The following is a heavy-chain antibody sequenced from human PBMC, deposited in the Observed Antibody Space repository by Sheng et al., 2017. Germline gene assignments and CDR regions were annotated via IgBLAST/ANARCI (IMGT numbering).Heavy chain of an antibody. CDR3: AIKRGHTSGLEEWLDP. Sequence: QVQLPQSGAEVKKPGASVKVSCKAAGYILTSYGIDWVRQAPGQGLEWMGWSSAYNGDTNYAQKFQARLTLTTDTSTSTAYMELRGLRSDDTAIYYCAIKRGHTSGLEEWLDPWGQGTLVTVSS. CDR2: SSAYNGDT. J-gene: IGHJ5*02. V-gene: IGHV1-18*01. CDR1: GYILTSYG. D-gene: IGHD5-18*01.